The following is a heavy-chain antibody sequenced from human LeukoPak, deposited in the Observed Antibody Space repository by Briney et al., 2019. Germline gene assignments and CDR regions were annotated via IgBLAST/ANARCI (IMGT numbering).Heavy chain of an antibody. CDR1: GGSISSSSYY. J-gene: IGHJ4*02. CDR3: ARDSPGGSSSSGDLDY. D-gene: IGHD6-6*01. CDR2: IYYSGST. V-gene: IGHV4-39*07. Sequence: SETLSLTCTVSGGSISSSSYYWGWIRQPPGKGLEWIGSIYYSGSTYYDLSLKSRVTISVDTSKNQFSLKLSSVTAADTAVYYCARDSPGGSSSSGDLDYWGQGTLVTVSS.